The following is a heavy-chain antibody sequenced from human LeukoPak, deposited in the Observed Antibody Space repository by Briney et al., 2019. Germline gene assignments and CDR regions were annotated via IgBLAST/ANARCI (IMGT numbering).Heavy chain of an antibody. D-gene: IGHD3-10*01. CDR2: ISGSGGST. V-gene: IGHV3-23*01. Sequence: GGSLRLSCAASGFTFSSYAMSWVRQAPGKGLEWVSGISGSGGSTDYADSVKGRFTISRDNSKNTLYLQMNSLRAEDAAVYYCAKEGGSGTYYNEYYFDYWGQGTLDTVSS. CDR3: AKEGGSGTYYNEYYFDY. CDR1: GFTFSSYA. J-gene: IGHJ4*02.